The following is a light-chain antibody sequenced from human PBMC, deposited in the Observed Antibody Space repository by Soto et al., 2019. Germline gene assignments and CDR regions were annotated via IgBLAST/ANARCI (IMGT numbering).Light chain of an antibody. CDR1: SSNIGSNY. CDR3: AAWEDSLSSWV. V-gene: IGLV1-47*01. J-gene: IGLJ3*02. Sequence: QSVLTQPPSASGTPGPRVTISCSGSSSNIGSNYVYWYQQLPGTAPKLLIYRNNQRPSGVPDRFSGSKSGTSASLAISGLRSEDEADYYCAAWEDSLSSWVFGGGTQLTVL. CDR2: RNN.